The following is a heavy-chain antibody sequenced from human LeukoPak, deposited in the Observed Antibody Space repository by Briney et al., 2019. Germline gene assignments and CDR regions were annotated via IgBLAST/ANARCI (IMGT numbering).Heavy chain of an antibody. CDR3: AKDLRLVRVLDY. CDR1: GFTFSSYG. CDR2: IWYDGSNK. J-gene: IGHJ4*02. V-gene: IGHV3-30*02. D-gene: IGHD6-19*01. Sequence: GGSLRLSCAASGFTFSSYGMHWVRQAPGKGLEWVAVIWYDGSNKYYADSVKGRFTISRDNSKNTLYLQMNSLRAEDTAVYYCAKDLRLVRVLDYWGQGTLVTVSS.